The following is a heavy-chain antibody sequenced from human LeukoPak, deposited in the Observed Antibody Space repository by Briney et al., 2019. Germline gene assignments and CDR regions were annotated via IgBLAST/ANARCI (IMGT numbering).Heavy chain of an antibody. CDR3: ARANGSRAADYVWGSYRYCWFDP. J-gene: IGHJ5*02. Sequence: GGSLRLSCAVSGFTVSGNYMSWVRQAPGKGLEWVSLIYSGGTTYYADSVKGRFTISRDNSKNTLYLQMNSLRADDTAVYYCARANGSRAADYVWGSYRYCWFDPWGQGTLVTVSS. CDR2: IYSGGTT. D-gene: IGHD3-16*02. CDR1: GFTVSGNY. V-gene: IGHV3-53*01.